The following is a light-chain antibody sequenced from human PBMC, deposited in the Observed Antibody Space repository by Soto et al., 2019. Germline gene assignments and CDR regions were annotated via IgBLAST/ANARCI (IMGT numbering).Light chain of an antibody. Sequence: EIVLTQSPATLSLSPGERATLSCRASQDVGTYLAWYQQKPGQAPRLLIYDASNRATGIPARFSGSGSGADFTLTISSLEPEDFAVYYCQLRSNWLFSFGGGTKVEIK. CDR2: DAS. CDR1: QDVGTY. CDR3: QLRSNWLFS. J-gene: IGKJ4*01. V-gene: IGKV3-11*01.